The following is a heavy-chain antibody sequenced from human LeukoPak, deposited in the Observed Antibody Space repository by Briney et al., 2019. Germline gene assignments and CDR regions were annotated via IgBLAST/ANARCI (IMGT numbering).Heavy chain of an antibody. J-gene: IGHJ4*02. D-gene: IGHD5/OR15-5a*01. CDR3: ATFCVYDLLECFDY. CDR1: GDNLSELT. CDR2: FDPEEGER. Sequence: SVKVSCKVSGDNLSELTVHWVRQAPGKGVEWIGGFDPEEGERLYAQKFEGRVTMTEDTSTDTAYMQLTSLRSEDTAVCYCATFCVYDLLECFDYWGQGTLVTVSS. V-gene: IGHV1-24*01.